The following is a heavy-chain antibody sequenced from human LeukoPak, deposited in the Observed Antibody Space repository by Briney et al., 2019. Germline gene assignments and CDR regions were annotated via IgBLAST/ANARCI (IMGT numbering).Heavy chain of an antibody. J-gene: IGHJ3*02. Sequence: SETLSLTCTVSGGSLSSYYWSRVRQPAGKGLEWIGRIHTSGSTNYNPSLKSRVTMSVDTSKNQFSLKLSSVTAADTAVYYCARRKPGDAFDMWGQGTTVTVSS. V-gene: IGHV4-4*07. CDR1: GGSLSSYY. CDR2: IHTSGST. CDR3: ARRKPGDAFDM.